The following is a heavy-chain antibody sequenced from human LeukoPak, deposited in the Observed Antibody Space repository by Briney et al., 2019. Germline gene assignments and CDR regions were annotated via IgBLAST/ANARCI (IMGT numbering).Heavy chain of an antibody. J-gene: IGHJ5*02. D-gene: IGHD2-2*01. CDR3: ARGVVPAAITSWFDP. V-gene: IGHV1-69*13. Sequence: EAPVKVSCKASGGTFSNHVMTWVRQAPGQGLEWMGGIISAFGPANYAQKFQGRVTITAGESINTAYMELSSLRSEDTAVYYCARGVVPAAITSWFDPWGQGTLVTVSS. CDR1: GGTFSNHV. CDR2: IISAFGPA.